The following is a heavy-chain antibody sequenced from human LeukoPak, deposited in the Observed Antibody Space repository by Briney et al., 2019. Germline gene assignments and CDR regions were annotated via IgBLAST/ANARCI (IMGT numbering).Heavy chain of an antibody. D-gene: IGHD2-2*02. CDR3: ARHGDIVVVPAAIQYFDY. CDR1: GGSISSGGYS. CDR2: INHSGST. V-gene: IGHV4-39*01. J-gene: IGHJ4*02. Sequence: PSETLSLTCTVSGGSISSGGYSWSWIRQPPGKGLEWIGEINHSGSTNYNPSLKSRVTISVDTSKNQFSLKLSSVTAADTAVYYCARHGDIVVVPAAIQYFDYWGQGTLVTVSS.